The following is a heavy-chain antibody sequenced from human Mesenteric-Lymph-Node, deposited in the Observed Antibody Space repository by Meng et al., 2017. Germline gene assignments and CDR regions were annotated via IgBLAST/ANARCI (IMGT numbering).Heavy chain of an antibody. CDR2: IYSDGSGT. D-gene: IGHD1-26*01. J-gene: IGHJ3*02. Sequence: GESLKISCAASGFTFSSYWMHWVRQAPGKGLVWVSRIYSDGSGTSYADSVKGRYTISRDNSMHTVYLQMNSLRADDTAVYYCAKGVMSGTRYVAFEIRGQGTTVTVSS. CDR1: GFTFSSYW. V-gene: IGHV3-74*01. CDR3: AKGVMSGTRYVAFEI.